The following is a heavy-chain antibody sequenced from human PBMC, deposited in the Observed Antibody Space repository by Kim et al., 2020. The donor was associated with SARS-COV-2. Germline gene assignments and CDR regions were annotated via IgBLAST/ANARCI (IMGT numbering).Heavy chain of an antibody. CDR2: FYYSGST. J-gene: IGHJ4*01. V-gene: IGHV4-39*01. Sequence: SETLSLTCTVSGGSISSSSYYWGWIRQPPGKGLEWIGSFYYSGSTYYNPSLKSRVTISVDTSKNQFSLKLSSVTAADTAVYCCARHSRIIVVPAAILAWGQGTLVTVSS. CDR1: GGSISSSSYY. D-gene: IGHD2-2*01. CDR3: ARHSRIIVVPAAILA.